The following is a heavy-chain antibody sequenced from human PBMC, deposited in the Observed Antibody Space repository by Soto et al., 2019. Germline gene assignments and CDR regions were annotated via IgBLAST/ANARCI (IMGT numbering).Heavy chain of an antibody. CDR1: GGTFSSYT. Sequence: QVQLVQSGAEVKKPGSSVKVSCKASGGTFSSYTISWVRQAPGQGLEWMGRIIPILGIANYAQKFQGRVTITADKSTRTAYMELSSLRSEDTAVYYCARDKGGYSYGNGFFDYWGQGTLVTVSS. CDR2: IIPILGIA. D-gene: IGHD5-18*01. V-gene: IGHV1-69*08. J-gene: IGHJ4*02. CDR3: ARDKGGYSYGNGFFDY.